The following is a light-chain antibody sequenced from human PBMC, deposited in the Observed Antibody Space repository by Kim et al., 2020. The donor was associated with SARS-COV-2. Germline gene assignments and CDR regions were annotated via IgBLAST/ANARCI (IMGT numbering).Light chain of an antibody. CDR1: LLAKKF. Sequence: SVYPGQTARITCSGDLLAKKFARWFQQKPGQAPVLVIYKDTERPSGIPERFSGSSSGTTVTLTISGAQVDEEADYYCYSAADSNLVFGGGTQLTVL. CDR2: KDT. J-gene: IGLJ3*02. CDR3: YSAADSNLV. V-gene: IGLV3-27*01.